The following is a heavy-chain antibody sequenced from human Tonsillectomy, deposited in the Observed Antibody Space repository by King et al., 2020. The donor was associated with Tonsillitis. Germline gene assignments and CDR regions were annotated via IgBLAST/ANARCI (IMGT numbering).Heavy chain of an antibody. J-gene: IGHJ3*02. V-gene: IGHV3-7*01. CDR3: ARWGYSGYDWAHDVFDI. Sequence: VQLVESGGGLVQPGGSLRLSCAASGFTFGSYWMSWVRQAPGKGLEWVANIKQDGSEKYYVDSVKGRFTISRDNAKNSLFLQMNSLRAEDTAVYYFARWGYSGYDWAHDVFDIWGQGTMVPVSS. CDR2: IKQDGSEK. CDR1: GFTFGSYW. D-gene: IGHD5-12*01.